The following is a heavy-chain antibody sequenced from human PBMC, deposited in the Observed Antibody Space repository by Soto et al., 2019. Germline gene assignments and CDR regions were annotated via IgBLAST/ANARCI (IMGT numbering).Heavy chain of an antibody. CDR2: ISYDGSNK. Sequence: VGSLRLSCAASGFTFSSYGMHWVRQAPGKGLEWVAVISYDGSNKYYADSVKGRFTISRDNSKNTLYLQMNSLRAEDTAVYYCAKDRAVLMVYAIGGSYYYGMDVWGQGTTVTVSS. J-gene: IGHJ6*02. D-gene: IGHD2-8*01. CDR3: AKDRAVLMVYAIGGSYYYGMDV. V-gene: IGHV3-30*18. CDR1: GFTFSSYG.